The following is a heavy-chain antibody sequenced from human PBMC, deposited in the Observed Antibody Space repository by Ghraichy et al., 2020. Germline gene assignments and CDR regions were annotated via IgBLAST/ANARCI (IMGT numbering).Heavy chain of an antibody. CDR1: GGSISSYY. V-gene: IGHV4-4*07. CDR3: ARSQVRYFDWTFDY. J-gene: IGHJ4*02. CDR2: IYTSGST. D-gene: IGHD3-9*01. Sequence: SETLSLTCTVSGGSISSYYWSWIRQPAGKGLEWIGRIYTSGSTNYNPSLKSRVTMSVDTSKNQFSLKLSSVTAADTAVYYCARSQVRYFDWTFDYWGQGTLVTVSS.